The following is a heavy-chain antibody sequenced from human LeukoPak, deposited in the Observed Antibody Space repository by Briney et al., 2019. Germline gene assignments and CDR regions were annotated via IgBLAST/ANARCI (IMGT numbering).Heavy chain of an antibody. J-gene: IGHJ5*02. D-gene: IGHD2-21*02. Sequence: PSETLSLTCAVSGYSIRSGYYWGWIRPPPGKGLEWIGSIYHRGYTYYNPSLKSRVTISVDTSKNQFSLKLTSVTAADTAVYYCARLFCGGDCSSFHPDWFDPWGEGTLVTVSS. CDR2: IYHRGYT. V-gene: IGHV4-38-2*01. CDR3: ARLFCGGDCSSFHPDWFDP. CDR1: GYSIRSGYY.